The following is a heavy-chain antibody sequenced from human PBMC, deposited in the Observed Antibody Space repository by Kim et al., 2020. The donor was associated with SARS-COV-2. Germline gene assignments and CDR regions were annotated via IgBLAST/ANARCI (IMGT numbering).Heavy chain of an antibody. CDR3: ARDRYDILTGMYYFDY. D-gene: IGHD3-9*01. J-gene: IGHJ4*02. V-gene: IGHV1-18*01. Sequence: KLQGRVTMTTDTSTSTAYMELRSLRSDDTAVYYCARDRYDILTGMYYFDYWGQGTLVTVSS.